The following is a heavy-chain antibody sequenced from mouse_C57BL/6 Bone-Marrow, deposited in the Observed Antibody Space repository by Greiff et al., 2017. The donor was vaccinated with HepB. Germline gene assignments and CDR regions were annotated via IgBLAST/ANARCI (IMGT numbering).Heavy chain of an antibody. CDR3: ASSPLTTVVEDYAMDY. V-gene: IGHV14-2*01. D-gene: IGHD1-1*01. J-gene: IGHJ4*01. CDR2: IDPEDGET. CDR1: GFNIKDYY. Sequence: EVQLQQSGAELVKPGASVKLSCTASGFNIKDYYMHWVKQRTEQGLEWIGRIDPEDGETKYAPKFQGKATITADTSSNTAYLQLSSLTSEDTAVYYCASSPLTTVVEDYAMDYWGQGTSVTVSS.